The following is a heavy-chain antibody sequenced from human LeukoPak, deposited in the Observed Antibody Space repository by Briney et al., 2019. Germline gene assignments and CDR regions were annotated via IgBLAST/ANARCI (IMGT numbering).Heavy chain of an antibody. CDR1: GGSFSGYY. D-gene: IGHD2-15*01. V-gene: IGHV4-34*01. J-gene: IGHJ3*02. Sequence: SETLSLTCAVYGGSFSGYYWSWIRQPPGKGLEWIGEINHSGSTNYNPSLKSRVTISVDTSKNQFSLKLSSVTAADTAVYYCAREQSPIVVVVARPPGTFDIWGQGTMVTVSS. CDR3: AREQSPIVVVVARPPGTFDI. CDR2: INHSGST.